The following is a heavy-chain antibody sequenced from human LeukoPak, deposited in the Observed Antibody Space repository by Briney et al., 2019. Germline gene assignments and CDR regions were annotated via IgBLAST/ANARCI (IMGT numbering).Heavy chain of an antibody. Sequence: SETLSLTCTVSGGSISSYYWSWIRQPPGKGLEWIGYIYYSGSTNYNPSLKSRVTISVDTSKNQFSLKLSSVTAADTAVYYCARVVSSGWYDGDAFDIWGQGTMVTVSS. CDR2: IYYSGST. D-gene: IGHD6-19*01. CDR1: GGSISSYY. J-gene: IGHJ3*02. CDR3: ARVVSSGWYDGDAFDI. V-gene: IGHV4-59*12.